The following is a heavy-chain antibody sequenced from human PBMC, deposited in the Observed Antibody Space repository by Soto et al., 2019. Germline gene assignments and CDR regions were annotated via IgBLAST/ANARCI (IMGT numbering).Heavy chain of an antibody. V-gene: IGHV3-15*07. CDR1: GFTFSNAW. CDR3: TWRTYYYDSSGYPSPDY. J-gene: IGHJ4*02. CDR2: IKSKTDGGTT. D-gene: IGHD3-22*01. Sequence: EVQLVESGGGLVKPGGSLRLSCAASGFTFSNAWMNWVRQAPGKGLEWVGRIKSKTDGGTTDYAAPVKGRFTISRDDSKNTLYLQMNSLKTEDTAVYYCTWRTYYYDSSGYPSPDYWGQGTLVTVSS.